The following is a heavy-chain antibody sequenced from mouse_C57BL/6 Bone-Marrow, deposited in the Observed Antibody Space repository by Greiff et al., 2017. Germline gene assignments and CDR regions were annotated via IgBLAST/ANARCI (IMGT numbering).Heavy chain of an antibody. J-gene: IGHJ4*01. CDR2: IDPSDSET. CDR1: GYTFTSYW. D-gene: IGHD2-3*01. Sequence: QVQLKQPGAELVRPGSSVKLSCKASGYTFTSYWMHWVKQRPIQGLEWIGNIDPSDSETHYNQKFKDKATLTVDKYSSTAYLQLSSLTSEDSAVYYCASDGYYDAMDYWGQGTSVTVSS. V-gene: IGHV1-52*01. CDR3: ASDGYYDAMDY.